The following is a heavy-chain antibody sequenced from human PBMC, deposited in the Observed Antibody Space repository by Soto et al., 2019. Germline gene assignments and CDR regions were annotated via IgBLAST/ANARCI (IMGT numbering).Heavy chain of an antibody. Sequence: PVGSLRLSCTASGFTFGDYAMSWFRQAPGKGLEWVSAISGSGGSTYYADSVKGRFTISRDNSTNTLYLQMNSLRAEDTAVYYCASPTPTYYYYGMDVWGQGTTVTVSS. CDR1: GFTFGDYA. D-gene: IGHD2-15*01. V-gene: IGHV3-23*01. CDR3: ASPTPTYYYYGMDV. CDR2: ISGSGGST. J-gene: IGHJ6*02.